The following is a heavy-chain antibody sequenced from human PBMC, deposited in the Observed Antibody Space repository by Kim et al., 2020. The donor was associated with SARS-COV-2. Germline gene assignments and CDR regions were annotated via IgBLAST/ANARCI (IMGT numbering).Heavy chain of an antibody. CDR2: ISYDGSNK. Sequence: GGSLRLSCAASGFTFSSYAMHWVRQAPGKGLEWVAVISYDGSNKYYADSVKGRFTISRDNSKNTLYLQMNSLRAEDTAVYYCAREGRLGQWLVSIDYWGQGTLVTVSS. J-gene: IGHJ4*02. CDR1: GFTFSSYA. D-gene: IGHD6-19*01. CDR3: AREGRLGQWLVSIDY. V-gene: IGHV3-30*04.